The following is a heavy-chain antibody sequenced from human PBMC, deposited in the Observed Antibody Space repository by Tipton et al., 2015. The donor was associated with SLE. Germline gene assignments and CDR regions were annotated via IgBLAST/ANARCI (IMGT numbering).Heavy chain of an antibody. J-gene: IGHJ4*02. Sequence: GLVKPSETLSLTCTVSGGSITRFYWSWIRQTPGKGLEWIGYIYNTGSTNYNPSLKSRVTVSVDTSKNQFSLKLTSVTAADTAVYFCARDGSGGGGYVLDSWGQGTLVTVSS. CDR2: IYNTGST. CDR1: GGSITRFY. CDR3: ARDGSGGGGYVLDS. D-gene: IGHD5-12*01. V-gene: IGHV4-59*12.